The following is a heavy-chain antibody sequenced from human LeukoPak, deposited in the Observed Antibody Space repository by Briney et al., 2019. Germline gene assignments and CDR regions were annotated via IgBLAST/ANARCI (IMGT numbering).Heavy chain of an antibody. Sequence: PGGSLRLSCAASGFTFSDYYMSWIRQAPGKGLEWVSYISSSSSYTNYADSVKGRFTISRDNAKNSLYLQMNSPRAEDTAVYYCARVVLPPVTFDYWGQGTLVTVSS. CDR1: GFTFSDYY. CDR3: ARVVLPPVTFDY. D-gene: IGHD2-21*02. CDR2: ISSSSSYT. V-gene: IGHV3-11*06. J-gene: IGHJ4*02.